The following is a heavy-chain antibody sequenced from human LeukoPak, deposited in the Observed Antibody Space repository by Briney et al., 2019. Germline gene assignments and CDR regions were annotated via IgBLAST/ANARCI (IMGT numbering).Heavy chain of an antibody. CDR3: ARGLQIVYSSSSDFDY. CDR1: GYTFTSYD. Sequence: GASVKVSCKASGYTFTSYDINWVRQARGQGLEWMGWMNPNSGNTGYAQKFQGRVTMTRNTSISPAYMELSSLRSEDTAVYYCARGLQIVYSSSSDFDYWGQGTLVTVSS. CDR2: MNPNSGNT. D-gene: IGHD6-6*01. J-gene: IGHJ4*02. V-gene: IGHV1-8*01.